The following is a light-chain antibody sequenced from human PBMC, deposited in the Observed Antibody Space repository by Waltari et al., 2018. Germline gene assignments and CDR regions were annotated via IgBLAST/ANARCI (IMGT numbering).Light chain of an antibody. V-gene: IGKV1D-12*01. CDR3: QQADSFPFT. J-gene: IGKJ3*01. CDR1: QVLNSW. CDR2: AAS. Sequence: DIQMTQSPSSVSASVGDRVSITCRSSQVLNSWLAWYQQKPGKAPKLLVSAASRLQSGGPPRCSGAGSGRDFTLTISSLQPEDFATYYCQQADSFPFTFGPGTKVDIK.